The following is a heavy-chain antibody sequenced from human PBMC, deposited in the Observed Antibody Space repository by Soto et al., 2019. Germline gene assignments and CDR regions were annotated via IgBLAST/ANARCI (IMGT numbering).Heavy chain of an antibody. CDR3: AASDGYWADY. CDR1: GGSVTSTHFF. J-gene: IGHJ4*02. D-gene: IGHD3-22*01. Sequence: XETLSVTCTVSGGSVTSTHFFWSWIRQTPGEGLEWIASLRYSGSTSHNPSLKSRVTISVDTSKNQFSLHLNSVAAADTAVYFCAASDGYWADYWGQGNLVTVPS. CDR2: LRYSGST. V-gene: IGHV4-61*01.